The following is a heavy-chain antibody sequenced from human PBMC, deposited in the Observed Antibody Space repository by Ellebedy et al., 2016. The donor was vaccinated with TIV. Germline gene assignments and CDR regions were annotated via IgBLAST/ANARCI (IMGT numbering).Heavy chain of an antibody. CDR3: AAFPYISTSSAF. D-gene: IGHD3-3*02. CDR2: INPNSGGT. Sequence: ASVKVSCKASGYTFTSYFMHWVRQAPGQGLEWMAWINPNSGGTKYAQQFQGRVTLTRDTSISTAYMELSGLKSDDTAVYYCAAFPYISTSSAFWGQGTLVTVSS. V-gene: IGHV1-2*02. J-gene: IGHJ4*02. CDR1: GYTFTSYF.